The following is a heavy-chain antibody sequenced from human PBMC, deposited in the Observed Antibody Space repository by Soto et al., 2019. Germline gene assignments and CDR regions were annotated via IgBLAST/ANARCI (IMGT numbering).Heavy chain of an antibody. CDR2: ISYDGSNK. CDR3: TTSGPFDP. CDR1: GFTFSSYA. J-gene: IGHJ5*02. V-gene: IGHV3-30-3*01. D-gene: IGHD1-26*01. Sequence: GGSLRLSCAASGFTFSSYAMHWVRQAPGKGLEWVAVISYDGSNKYYADSVKGRFTISRDNSKNTLYLQMNSLRAEDTAVYYCTTSGPFDPWGQGTLVTVSS.